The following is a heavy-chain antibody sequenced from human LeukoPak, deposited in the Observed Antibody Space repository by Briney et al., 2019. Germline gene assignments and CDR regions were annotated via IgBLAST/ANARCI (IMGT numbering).Heavy chain of an antibody. J-gene: IGHJ4*02. CDR2: IWYDGSNK. CDR1: GFTFSTYG. Sequence: GGSLRLSCAASGFTFSTYGMHWVRQAPGKGLEWVAIIWYDGSNKYYADSVKGRFTISRDNSKNTLYLQMNSLRAEDTAVYYCAKDPSVTNAYYFDYWGQGTLVTVSS. V-gene: IGHV3-30*02. CDR3: AKDPSVTNAYYFDY. D-gene: IGHD4-17*01.